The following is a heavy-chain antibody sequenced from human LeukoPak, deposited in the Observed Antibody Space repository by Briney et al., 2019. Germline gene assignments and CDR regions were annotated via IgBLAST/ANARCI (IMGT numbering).Heavy chain of an antibody. Sequence: PSGSLRLSCAASGFTFRSYEMYGVLRGPGRGRQWVSYISSSGSTIYYADSVKGRFTISRDNAKNSLYLQMNSLRAEDTAVYYCAREAGGYDTPFGYWGQGTLVTVSS. CDR3: AREAGGYDTPFGY. CDR2: ISSSGSTI. V-gene: IGHV3-48*03. CDR1: GFTFRSYE. D-gene: IGHD5-12*01. J-gene: IGHJ4*02.